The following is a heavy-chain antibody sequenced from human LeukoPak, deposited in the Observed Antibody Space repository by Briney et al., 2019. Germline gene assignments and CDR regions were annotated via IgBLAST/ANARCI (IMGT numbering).Heavy chain of an antibody. Sequence: GGSLRLSCAASGFTFSSYSMNWVRQAPGKGLEWVSSISSSSSYIYYADSVKGRFTISRDNAENSLYLQMNSLRAEDTAVYYCARARSSWEPFDYWGQGTLVTVSS. CDR1: GFTFSSYS. CDR2: ISSSSSYI. CDR3: ARARSSWEPFDY. V-gene: IGHV3-21*01. J-gene: IGHJ4*02. D-gene: IGHD6-13*01.